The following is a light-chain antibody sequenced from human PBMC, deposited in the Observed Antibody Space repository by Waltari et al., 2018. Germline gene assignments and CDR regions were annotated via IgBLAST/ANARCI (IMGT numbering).Light chain of an antibody. V-gene: IGKV1-5*03. J-gene: IGKJ2*01. CDR1: QSFGSR. Sequence: DIQMTQSPSTLSASVGDRVTITCRASQSFGSRLAWYQQKPGKAPRLLIYETSSLQSGVPSMFSGSGSGTEFTLTISSLQPDDFATYYCQHYNGYPYTFGQGTKLEIK. CDR2: ETS. CDR3: QHYNGYPYT.